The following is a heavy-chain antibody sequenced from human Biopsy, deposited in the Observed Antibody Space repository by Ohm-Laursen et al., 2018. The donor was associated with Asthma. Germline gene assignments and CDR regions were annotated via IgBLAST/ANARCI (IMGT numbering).Heavy chain of an antibody. CDR3: ARGQKSAGDRWFDP. J-gene: IGHJ5*02. V-gene: IGHV1-2*06. CDR1: GYTSIGCH. D-gene: IGHD6-13*01. CDR2: INPNSGGT. Sequence: ASVKVSCKPSGYTSIGCHIHWMRQAPGQGLEWMGRINPNSGGTNYAQKFQGRVTMTRDTSISTAYMEVSRLSSDDTAVYYCARGQKSAGDRWFDPWGQGTLVTVSS.